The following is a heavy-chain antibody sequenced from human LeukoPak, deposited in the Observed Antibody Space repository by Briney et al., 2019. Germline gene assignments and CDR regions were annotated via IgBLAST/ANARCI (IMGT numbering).Heavy chain of an antibody. V-gene: IGHV3-7*01. CDR3: ARGGTSYYYGSPLDHPLDF. J-gene: IGHJ4*02. CDR1: GFTFSSYE. CDR2: IKQDGSEK. Sequence: PGGSLRLSCAASGFTFSSYEMNWVRQAPGKGLEWVANIKQDGSEKYYVDSVKGRFTISRDNAKNSLYLQMNSLRAEDTALYYCARGGTSYYYGSPLDHPLDFWGQGTLVTVSS. D-gene: IGHD3-10*01.